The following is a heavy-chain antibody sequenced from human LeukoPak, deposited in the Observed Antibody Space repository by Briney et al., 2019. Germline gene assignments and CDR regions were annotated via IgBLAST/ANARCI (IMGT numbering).Heavy chain of an antibody. CDR1: GFTFSSYA. Sequence: HPGGSLRLSCAASGFTFSSYAMSWVRQAPGKGLEWVSAISGSGGSTYYADSVKGRFTISRDNSKNTLYLQMNSLRAEDTAAYYCAKDGKYGLFLWSVPFDYWGQGTLVTVSS. CDR3: AKDGKYGLFLWSVPFDY. D-gene: IGHD2/OR15-2a*01. V-gene: IGHV3-23*01. CDR2: ISGSGGST. J-gene: IGHJ4*02.